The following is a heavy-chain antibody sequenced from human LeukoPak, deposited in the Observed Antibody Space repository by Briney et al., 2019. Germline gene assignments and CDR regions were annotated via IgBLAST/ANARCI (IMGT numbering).Heavy chain of an antibody. V-gene: IGHV3-7*03. CDR3: AMITEYFDY. D-gene: IGHD3-16*01. CDR2: IKQDGSEK. Sequence: GGTLRLSCAASGFTFSSCWISWVRQAPGQGLEWLANIKQDGSEKYYVHSVKGPFTISRDNAKNSLYLQMNSLRAEDTAVYYCAMITEYFDYWGQGTLVTVSS. J-gene: IGHJ4*02. CDR1: GFTFSSCW.